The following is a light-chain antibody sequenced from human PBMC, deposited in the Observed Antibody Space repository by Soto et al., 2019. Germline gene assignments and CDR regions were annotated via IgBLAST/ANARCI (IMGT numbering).Light chain of an antibody. CDR3: LQEYNYPWT. CDR2: AAS. V-gene: IGKV1-6*01. J-gene: IGKJ1*01. CDR1: QGIRND. Sequence: AIHMTQSPSSLSASVGDRVTITCRASQGIRNDLAWYQQKPGKAPKVVIYAASSLPSGVPSRFSGSASGTEFTLTISSLQPEDFATYYCLQEYNYPWTFGQGTKVDIK.